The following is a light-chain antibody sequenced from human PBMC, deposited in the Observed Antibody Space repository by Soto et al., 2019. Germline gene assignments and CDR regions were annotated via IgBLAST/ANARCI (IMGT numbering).Light chain of an antibody. CDR1: QSVDSN. V-gene: IGKV3-20*01. CDR3: QQYGSSGT. CDR2: GAS. J-gene: IGKJ1*01. Sequence: EIVMTQSPATLSVSPGDGATLSCRASQSVDSNLAWYQQKPGLAPRLLISGASNRAAGIPDRFSGSGSGTDFTLTISRLEPEDFAVYYCQQYGSSGTFGQGTKVDI.